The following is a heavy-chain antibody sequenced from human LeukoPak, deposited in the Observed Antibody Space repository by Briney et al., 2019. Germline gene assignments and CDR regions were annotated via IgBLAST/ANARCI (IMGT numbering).Heavy chain of an antibody. D-gene: IGHD6-19*01. CDR2: ISSNGGST. CDR3: VASSSGWTFDY. J-gene: IGHJ4*02. CDR1: GFTFSSYW. Sequence: GGSLRLSCAASGFTFSSYWMHWVRQAPGKGLEYVSAISSNGGSTYYADSVKGRFTISRDNSKNTLYLQMSSLRAEDTAVYYCVASSSGWTFDYWGQGTLVTVSS. V-gene: IGHV3-64D*06.